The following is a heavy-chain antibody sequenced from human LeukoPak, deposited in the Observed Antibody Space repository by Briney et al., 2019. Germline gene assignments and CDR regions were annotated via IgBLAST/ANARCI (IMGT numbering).Heavy chain of an antibody. J-gene: IGHJ3*02. CDR2: IYPGDSDT. V-gene: IGHV5-51*01. D-gene: IGHD5-12*01. Sequence: GESLKISCKGSGYSFTSYWIGWVRQMPGKGLEWMGIIYPGDSDTRYSPSFQGQVTISADRSISTAYLQWSSLKASDTAMYYCARTSRYRPHAFDIWGQGTMVTVSS. CDR1: GYSFTSYW. CDR3: ARTSRYRPHAFDI.